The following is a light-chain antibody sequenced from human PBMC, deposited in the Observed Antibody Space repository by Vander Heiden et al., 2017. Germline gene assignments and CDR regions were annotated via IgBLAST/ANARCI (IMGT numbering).Light chain of an antibody. V-gene: IGLV1-40*01. CDR1: SSNIGAGYD. CDR3: QSYDTTLSNSYV. J-gene: IGLJ1*01. Sequence: QSVLTQPPSVSGAPGQRVTISCTGSSSNIGAGYDVNWYQYLPGTAPKLLIYCNSNRPSGVPDRFSGSKSGTSASLAITGLQAEDEADYYCQSYDTTLSNSYVFGTGTKVTVL. CDR2: CNS.